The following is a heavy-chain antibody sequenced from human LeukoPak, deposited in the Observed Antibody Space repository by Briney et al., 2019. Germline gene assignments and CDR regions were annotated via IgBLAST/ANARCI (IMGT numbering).Heavy chain of an antibody. CDR2: IYSGGST. V-gene: IGHV3-66*02. J-gene: IGHJ3*02. CDR1: GFTFSTYA. CDR3: ARDRRYNWNYRNAFDI. Sequence: PPGGSLRLSCAASGFTFSTYAMSWVRQAPGKGLEWVSVIYSGGSTYYADSVKGRFTISRDNSKNTLYLQMNSLRAEDTAVYYCARDRRYNWNYRNAFDIWGQGTMVTVSS. D-gene: IGHD1-7*01.